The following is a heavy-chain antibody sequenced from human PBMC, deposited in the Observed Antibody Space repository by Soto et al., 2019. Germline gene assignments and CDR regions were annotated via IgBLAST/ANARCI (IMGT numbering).Heavy chain of an antibody. J-gene: IGHJ5*02. D-gene: IGHD3-9*01. V-gene: IGHV4-59*11. CDR1: GYPITSHC. CDR2: LCYSGNT. Sequence: QVQLQESGPGLVKPSETLSLTGTVSGYPITSHCWSWIRQPPGRGLQWIGHLCYSGNTNYNPSLKSRVTISGDTSKNQFSLNLSSVTAADTAVYYCAREMGTWLLNAVLDPWGLGTLVTVSS. CDR3: AREMGTWLLNAVLDP.